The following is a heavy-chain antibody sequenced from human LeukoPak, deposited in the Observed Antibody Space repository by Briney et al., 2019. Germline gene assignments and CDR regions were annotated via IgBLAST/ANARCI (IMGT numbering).Heavy chain of an antibody. V-gene: IGHV3-33*01. CDR2: LWSDGSNT. CDR3: ARVPYSGSYYNSWFDS. CDR1: GFNFRRYG. J-gene: IGHJ5*01. D-gene: IGHD3-10*01. Sequence: GWSLRLSCAASGFNFRRYGLHWVRQAPGKSLEWVAFLWSDGSNTNYADSVKGRFTISRDTSKNSLYLQMNSLRAEDTAVYYCARVPYSGSYYNSWFDSWGHGTLVTVSS.